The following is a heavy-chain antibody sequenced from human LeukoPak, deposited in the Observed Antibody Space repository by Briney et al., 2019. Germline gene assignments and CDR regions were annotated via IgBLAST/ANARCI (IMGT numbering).Heavy chain of an antibody. CDR1: GGSISTYY. D-gene: IGHD6-6*01. CDR2: IHASGPT. J-gene: IGHJ4*02. V-gene: IGHV4-4*09. Sequence: SETLSFTCTVSGGSISTYYWSWIRRPPGKGLEWIAYIHASGPTNYNPSLKSRITISVDTSKNQFSLKLSSVTAADTAVYHCARHDAGIAARPFDNWGQGTLVTVSS. CDR3: ARHDAGIAARPFDN.